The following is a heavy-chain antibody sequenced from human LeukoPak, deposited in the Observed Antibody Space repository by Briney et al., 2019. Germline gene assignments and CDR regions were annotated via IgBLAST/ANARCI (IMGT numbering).Heavy chain of an antibody. CDR3: ARDPAGPNGWFDP. CDR2: INPNTGGT. V-gene: IGHV1-2*02. J-gene: IGHJ5*02. Sequence: ASVKVSFKASGYTFTGYYMHWVRQAPGQGLEWMGWINPNTGGTNYAQKFQGRVTMTRDTSISTAYMEVSSLRSDDTAVYYCARDPAGPNGWFDPWGQGTLVTVSS. CDR1: GYTFTGYY. D-gene: IGHD1-1*01.